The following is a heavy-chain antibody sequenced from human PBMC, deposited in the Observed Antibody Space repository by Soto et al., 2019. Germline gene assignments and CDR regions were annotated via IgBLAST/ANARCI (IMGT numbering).Heavy chain of an antibody. CDR1: GFTFSSYA. V-gene: IGHV3-30-3*01. Sequence: QVQLVESGGGVVQPGRSLRLSCAASGFTFSSYAMHWVRQAPGKGLEWVAVISYDGSNKYYADSVKGRFTIPRDNSKNKLYLQINSLRAEDTAVYYRAREALAVAGPFDYWGQGTLVTVSS. J-gene: IGHJ4*02. CDR3: AREALAVAGPFDY. CDR2: ISYDGSNK. D-gene: IGHD6-19*01.